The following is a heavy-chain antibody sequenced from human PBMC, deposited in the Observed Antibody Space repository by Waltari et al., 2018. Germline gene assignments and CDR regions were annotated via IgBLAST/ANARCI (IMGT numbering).Heavy chain of an antibody. CDR1: GGSISSYY. CDR3: ARNSGWYDPDY. CDR2: IYYSGST. Sequence: QVQLQESGPGLVKPSETLSLTCTVSGGSISSYYWSWIRQPPGKGLEWIGYIYYSGSTNYNPSLKSRGTISVDTSKNQFSLKLSSVTAADTAVYYCARNSGWYDPDYWGQGTLVTVSS. V-gene: IGHV4-59*01. J-gene: IGHJ4*02. D-gene: IGHD6-19*01.